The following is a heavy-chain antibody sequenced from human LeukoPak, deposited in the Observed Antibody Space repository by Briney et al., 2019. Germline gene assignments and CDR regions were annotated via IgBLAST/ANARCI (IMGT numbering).Heavy chain of an antibody. J-gene: IGHJ4*02. CDR1: GFTFSSYG. CDR3: ARPGSGYDSEAYFDY. CDR2: IWYDGGNK. D-gene: IGHD5-12*01. Sequence: GGSLRLSCAASGFTFSSYGMHWVRQAPGKGLEWVAVIWYDGGNKYYGDSVKGRFTISRDNSKNTLYLQMNSLRAEDTAVYYCARPGSGYDSEAYFDYWGQGTLVSVSS. V-gene: IGHV3-33*01.